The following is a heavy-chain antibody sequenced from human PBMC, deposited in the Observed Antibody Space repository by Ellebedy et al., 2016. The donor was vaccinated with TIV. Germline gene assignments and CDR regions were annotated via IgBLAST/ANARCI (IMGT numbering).Heavy chain of an antibody. J-gene: IGHJ4*02. Sequence: GESLKISCVASGFTFSNYNMNWVRQSPGKGLEWVSSIRSTGSDKYYAESVKGRFTISRDNAQNTLFLQMNSLRVEDTAVYYCARSRYPGARSSFDSWGQGTLVTVSS. D-gene: IGHD6-6*01. V-gene: IGHV3-21*06. CDR1: GFTFSNYN. CDR3: ARSRYPGARSSFDS. CDR2: IRSTGSDK.